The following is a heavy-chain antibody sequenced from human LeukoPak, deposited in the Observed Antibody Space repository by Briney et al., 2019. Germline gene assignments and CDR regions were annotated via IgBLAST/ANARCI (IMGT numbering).Heavy chain of an antibody. J-gene: IGHJ4*02. Sequence: ASVKVSCKASGYTFTSYDINWVRQATGQGLEWMGWMNPNSGSTGYAQKFQGRVTITRSTSISTAYMELSSLRSEDTAVYYCARAENFMVRGVIRYWGQGTLVTVSS. V-gene: IGHV1-8*03. CDR1: GYTFTSYD. CDR3: ARAENFMVRGVIRY. D-gene: IGHD3-10*01. CDR2: MNPNSGST.